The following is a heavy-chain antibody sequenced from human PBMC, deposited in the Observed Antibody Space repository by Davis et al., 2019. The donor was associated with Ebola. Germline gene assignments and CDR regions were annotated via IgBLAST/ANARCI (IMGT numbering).Heavy chain of an antibody. D-gene: IGHD3-3*01. CDR3: AREGKIFGCDY. J-gene: IGHJ4*02. CDR1: GFMFSSYA. Sequence: GESLKISCSVSGFMFSSYAMHWVRQTPGKGLQYVSGITNNGGSTYYADSVKGRFTISRDNAKNTLYLQMNDLRAEDTAVYYCAREGKIFGCDYWGQGALVTVSS. V-gene: IGHV3-64*04. CDR2: ITNNGGST.